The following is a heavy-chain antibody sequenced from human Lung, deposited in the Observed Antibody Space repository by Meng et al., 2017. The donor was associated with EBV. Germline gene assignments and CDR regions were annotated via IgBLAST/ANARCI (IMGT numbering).Heavy chain of an antibody. V-gene: IGHV3-11*01. D-gene: IGHD1-1*01. CDR2: ISATGSAK. J-gene: IGHJ4*02. Sequence: QMHLVESGGGLVKSGGCLRLSGAAYGFSFSDYYMSWMRQAPGKGLEWVSSISATGSAKYYADSVKGRFTVSRDNGKNSLYLQIYSLRTEDTAVYYCARDQEATTNKCPADFWGQGTLVTVSS. CDR3: ARDQEATTNKCPADF. CDR1: GFSFSDYY.